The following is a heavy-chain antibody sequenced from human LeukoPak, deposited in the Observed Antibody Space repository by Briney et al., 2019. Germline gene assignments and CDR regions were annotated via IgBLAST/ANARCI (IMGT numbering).Heavy chain of an antibody. CDR1: GFTFSSYA. D-gene: IGHD6-19*01. V-gene: IGHV3-66*01. CDR3: ARRSASSGPCDY. CDR2: IYSGGST. J-gene: IGHJ4*02. Sequence: GGSLRLSCAASGFTFSSYAMSWVRQAPGKGLEWVSVIYSGGSTYYADSVKGRFTISRDNSKNTLYLQMNSLRAEDTAVYYCARRSASSGPCDYWGQGTLVTVSS.